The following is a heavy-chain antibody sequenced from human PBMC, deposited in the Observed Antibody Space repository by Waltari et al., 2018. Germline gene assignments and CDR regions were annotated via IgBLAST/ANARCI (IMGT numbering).Heavy chain of an antibody. J-gene: IGHJ6*02. CDR2: ISSSSTYI. V-gene: IGHV3-21*01. CDR3: ARARFIHDPYYYYGLDV. D-gene: IGHD3-16*01. Sequence: EVQLVESGGGLVKPGGSLRLSCAASGFTFSTYSMAWVRQAPGKGLEGVSSISSSSTYIYYADSVKGRFTISRDSAKNSLYLLMNSLRAEDTAVYYCARARFIHDPYYYYGLDVWGQGTTVTVSS. CDR1: GFTFSTYS.